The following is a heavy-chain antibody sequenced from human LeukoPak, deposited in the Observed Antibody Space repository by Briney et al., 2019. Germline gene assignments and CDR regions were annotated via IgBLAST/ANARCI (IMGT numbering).Heavy chain of an antibody. CDR3: ARGGGAVEH. D-gene: IGHD3-16*01. J-gene: IGHJ4*02. V-gene: IGHV3-15*05. Sequence: PGGSLRLSCAASGFTFSDAWMSWVRQAPGKGLEWVGRIKSKTDGGTIDYAAPVKGRFTISRGDSENTLYLQMNSLQTEDTAVYFCARGGGAVEHCGQGALVTVTS. CDR2: IKSKTDGGTI. CDR1: GFTFSDAW.